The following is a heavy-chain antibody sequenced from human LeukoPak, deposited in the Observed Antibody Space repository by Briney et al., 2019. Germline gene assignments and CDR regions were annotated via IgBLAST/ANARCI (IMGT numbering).Heavy chain of an antibody. CDR2: ISGGST. CDR3: AKDSSGWPGLIDY. J-gene: IGHJ4*02. V-gene: IGHV3-38-3*01. D-gene: IGHD6-19*01. CDR1: GFTVSSNE. Sequence: GGSLRLSCAASGFTVSSNEMSWVRQAPGKGLEWVSSISGGSTYYADSVKGRFTISRDNSKNTLYLQMNSLRAEDTAVYYCAKDSSGWPGLIDYWGQGTLVTVSS.